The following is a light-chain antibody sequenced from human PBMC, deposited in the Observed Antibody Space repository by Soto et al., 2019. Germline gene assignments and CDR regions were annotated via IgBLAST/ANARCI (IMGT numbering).Light chain of an antibody. CDR1: SSDVGAYNY. CDR3: SSRASSDTLV. Sequence: QSALTQPASVSGSPGQSITIFCTGSSSDVGAYNYVSWYQQYPGKAPKLMIYDVNNGPSGVSYRFSASKSGNTASLTISGLQAEDEADYYCSSRASSDTLVFGGGTKLTVL. J-gene: IGLJ2*01. V-gene: IGLV2-14*01. CDR2: DVN.